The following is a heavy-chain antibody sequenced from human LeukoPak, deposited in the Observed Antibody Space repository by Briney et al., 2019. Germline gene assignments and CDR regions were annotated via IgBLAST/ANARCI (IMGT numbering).Heavy chain of an antibody. D-gene: IGHD2-2*03. J-gene: IGHJ4*02. CDR3: ARQKLDIVVVPAAPFDY. Sequence: PSETLSLTCTVSGGSISSSSYYWGWIRQPPGKGLEWIGSIYYSGSTYYNPSLKSRVTISVDTSKDQFSLKLSSVTAADTAVYYCARQKLDIVVVPAAPFDYWGQGTLVTVSS. V-gene: IGHV4-39*01. CDR1: GGSISSSSYY. CDR2: IYYSGST.